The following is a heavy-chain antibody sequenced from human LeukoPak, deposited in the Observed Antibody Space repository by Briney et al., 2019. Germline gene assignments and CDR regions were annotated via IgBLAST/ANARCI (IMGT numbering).Heavy chain of an antibody. V-gene: IGHV3-23*01. D-gene: IGHD3-10*01. CDR2: ISGSGDST. CDR3: AKSGGLSGSERLAMGV. J-gene: IGHJ6*02. CDR1: GFTFSSYA. Sequence: GGSLRLSCAASGFTFSSYAMSWVRQGPGKGLEWVSGISGSGDSTYYADSVKGRFTISRDNSKNTLYLQMNSLRAEDTAVYFCAKSGGLSGSERLAMGVWSQGTTVTVSS.